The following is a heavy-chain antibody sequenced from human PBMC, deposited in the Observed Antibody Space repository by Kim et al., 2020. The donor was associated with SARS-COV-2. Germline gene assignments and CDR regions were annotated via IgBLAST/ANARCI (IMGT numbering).Heavy chain of an antibody. D-gene: IGHD5-12*01. CDR2: IIPILGIA. CDR1: GGTFSSYA. V-gene: IGHV1-69*04. Sequence: SVKVSCKASGGTFSSYAISWVRQAPGQGLEWMGRIIPILGIANYAQKFQGRVTITADKSTSTAYMELSSLRSEDTAVYYCARASWGIVAAAFDIWGQGTMVTVSS. J-gene: IGHJ3*02. CDR3: ARASWGIVAAAFDI.